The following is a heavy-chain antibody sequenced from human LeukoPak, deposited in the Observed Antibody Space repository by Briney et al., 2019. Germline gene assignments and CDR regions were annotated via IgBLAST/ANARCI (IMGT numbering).Heavy chain of an antibody. CDR3: AKDQSSPMVRGVIGY. Sequence: PGGSLRLSCAASGFTFSSYAMSWVRQAPGKGLEWVSAISGSGGSTYYADSVKGRFTISRDNSKNTLYLQMNSLRAEDTAVFYCAKDQSSPMVRGVIGYWGQGTLVTVSS. J-gene: IGHJ4*02. CDR1: GFTFSSYA. CDR2: ISGSGGST. V-gene: IGHV3-23*01. D-gene: IGHD3-10*01.